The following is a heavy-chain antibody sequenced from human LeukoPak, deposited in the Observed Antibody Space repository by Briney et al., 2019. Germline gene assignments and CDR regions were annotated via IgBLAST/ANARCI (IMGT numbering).Heavy chain of an antibody. CDR3: AHLPNGHDDYGDYRLAYYFDY. Sequence: GASVKVSCKASGGTFSSYAISWVRQAPGQGLEWMGGIIPIFGTANYAQKFQGRVTITADESTSTAHMELSGLRSEDTAVYYCAHLPNGHDDYGDYRLAYYFDYWGQGTLVTVSS. CDR1: GGTFSSYA. CDR2: IIPIFGTA. V-gene: IGHV1-69*13. D-gene: IGHD4-17*01. J-gene: IGHJ4*02.